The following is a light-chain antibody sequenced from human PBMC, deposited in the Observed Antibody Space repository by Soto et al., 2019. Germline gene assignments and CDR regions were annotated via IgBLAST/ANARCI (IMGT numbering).Light chain of an antibody. CDR2: LAS. V-gene: IGKV4-1*01. CDR1: QSVLYSSNKKTY. J-gene: IGKJ1*01. Sequence: DIVMTQSPDSLTVSLGERATINCKSSQSVLYSSNKKTYLAWFQQKPGQPPKLLIYLASTRESGVPDRFTGSGSGTDFTPTIDSLQAEDVAVYYCQQYYTTPWTFGQGTKVEIK. CDR3: QQYYTTPWT.